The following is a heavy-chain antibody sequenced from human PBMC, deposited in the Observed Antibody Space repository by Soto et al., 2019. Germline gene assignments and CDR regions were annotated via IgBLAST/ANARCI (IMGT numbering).Heavy chain of an antibody. CDR2: ISSSSSYI. J-gene: IGHJ4*02. CDR1: GFTFSRYS. Sequence: EVQLVESGGGLVKPGGSLRLSCAASGFTFSRYSMNWVRQAPGKGLEWVSSISSSSSYIYYADSVKGRFTISRDNAKNSLYLQMNSLRAEDTAGYYCARATVTTRRADYFDYWGQGTLVTVSS. CDR3: ARATVTTRRADYFDY. V-gene: IGHV3-21*01. D-gene: IGHD4-4*01.